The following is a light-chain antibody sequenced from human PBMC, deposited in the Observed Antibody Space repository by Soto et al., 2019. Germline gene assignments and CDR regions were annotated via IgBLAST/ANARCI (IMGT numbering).Light chain of an antibody. CDR2: VNTDGXH. J-gene: IGLJ3*02. Sequence: QLVLTQSPSASASLGASITLTCTLSSGHSNYAIAWHQQQPEKGPRYLMRVNTDGXHTXGDXIPXRFSGSSSGAERYLTISSLQSEDEADYYCQTWTTGILLFGGGTKVTVL. CDR3: QTWTTGILL. V-gene: IGLV4-69*01. CDR1: SGHSNYA.